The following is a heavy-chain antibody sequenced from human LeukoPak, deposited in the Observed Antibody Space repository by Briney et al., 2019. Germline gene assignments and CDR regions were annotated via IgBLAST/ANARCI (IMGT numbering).Heavy chain of an antibody. V-gene: IGHV3-30*02. J-gene: IGHJ5*02. Sequence: HPGRSLRLSCATSGFVFSKNGMHWVRQAPGKGLEWVAFIRHDESNKYYADSVKGRFTISRDNSKNTLSLQMNSLRPDDTAVYYCAKFSYGDYVAWGQGTLVIVSS. CDR1: GFVFSKNG. CDR3: AKFSYGDYVA. CDR2: IRHDESNK. D-gene: IGHD4-17*01.